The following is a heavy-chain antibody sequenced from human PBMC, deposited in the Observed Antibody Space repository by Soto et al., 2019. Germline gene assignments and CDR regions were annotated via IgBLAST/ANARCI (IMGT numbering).Heavy chain of an antibody. V-gene: IGHV3-11*06. CDR3: ARSGKNRGVMVDY. CDR1: GFTFSDYY. CDR2: ISSSSSYT. J-gene: IGHJ4*02. D-gene: IGHD3-10*01. Sequence: QVQLVESGGGLVKPGGSLRLSCAASGFTFSDYYMSWIRQAPGKGLEWVSYISSSSSYTNYADSVKGRFTISRDNAKNSLYRQMNSLRAEDTAVYYGARSGKNRGVMVDYWGQGTLVTVPS.